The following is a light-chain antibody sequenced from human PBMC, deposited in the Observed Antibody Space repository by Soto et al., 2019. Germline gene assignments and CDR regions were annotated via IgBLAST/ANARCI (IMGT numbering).Light chain of an antibody. V-gene: IGLV4-60*03. CDR2: LEGSGSY. Sequence: QLVLTQSSSASASLGSSVKLTCTLSSGHSSYIIAWHQQQPGKAPRYLMKLEGSGSYNKGSGVPDRFSGSSSGADRYLTISNLQSEDEADYYRETWDSNTPYWVFGGGTKLTVL. CDR1: SGHSSYI. J-gene: IGLJ3*02. CDR3: ETWDSNTPYWV.